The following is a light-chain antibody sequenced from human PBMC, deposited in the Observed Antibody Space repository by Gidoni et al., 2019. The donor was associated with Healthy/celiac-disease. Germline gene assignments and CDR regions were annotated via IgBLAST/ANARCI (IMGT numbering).Light chain of an antibody. Sequence: QSALTQPASVSGSPGQSLTISCTRTSSDVGGHNYVSWYQQHPGKAPKLMIYNVSTRPSGVANRFSGAKSGNTASLTISGLQAEDEADYYCSSYTSSSTPDWVFGGGTKLTVL. J-gene: IGLJ3*02. CDR3: SSYTSSSTPDWV. V-gene: IGLV2-14*01. CDR2: NVS. CDR1: SSDVGGHNY.